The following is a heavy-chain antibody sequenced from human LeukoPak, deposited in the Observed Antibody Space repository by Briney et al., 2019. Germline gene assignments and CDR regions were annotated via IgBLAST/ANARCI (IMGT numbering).Heavy chain of an antibody. CDR1: GGSFSGYY. Sequence: SETLSLTCAVYGGSFSGYYWSWIRQPPGKGLEWIGEINHSGSTNYNPSLKSRVTISVDTSKNQFSLKLSSVTAADTAVYYCARGHLGLRFLGRVYYFDYWGQGTLVTVSS. CDR3: ARGHLGLRFLGRVYYFDY. J-gene: IGHJ4*02. CDR2: INHSGST. V-gene: IGHV4-34*01. D-gene: IGHD3-3*01.